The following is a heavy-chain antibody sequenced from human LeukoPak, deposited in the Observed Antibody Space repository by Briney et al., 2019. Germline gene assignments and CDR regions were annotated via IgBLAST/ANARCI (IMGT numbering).Heavy chain of an antibody. V-gene: IGHV1-69*13. CDR3: ARGGITMVRGVITPYYFDS. J-gene: IGHJ4*02. CDR1: GDTFINYA. CDR2: IIPIFGTA. D-gene: IGHD3-10*01. Sequence: ASVTVSCKASGDTFINYAISWVRQAPGQGLEWMGGIIPIFGTANYAQKFQGRVTITADESTSTAYMELSSLRSEDTAVYYCARGGITMVRGVITPYYFDSWGQGTLVTVSS.